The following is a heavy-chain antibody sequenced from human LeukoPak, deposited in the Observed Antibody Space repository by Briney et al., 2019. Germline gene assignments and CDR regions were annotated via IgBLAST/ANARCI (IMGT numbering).Heavy chain of an antibody. Sequence: SETLSLTCTVSGGSISGYYWNWIRQSPEKGLEWIGYIYYSGTINYNPSLKARVTMSIDTSKNQFSLKVSSVTAADTAVYYCAKSKSLGLQYFDNWGQGTLATVSS. CDR2: IYYSGTI. CDR1: GGSISGYY. CDR3: AKSKSLGLQYFDN. J-gene: IGHJ4*02. V-gene: IGHV4-59*01. D-gene: IGHD1-7*01.